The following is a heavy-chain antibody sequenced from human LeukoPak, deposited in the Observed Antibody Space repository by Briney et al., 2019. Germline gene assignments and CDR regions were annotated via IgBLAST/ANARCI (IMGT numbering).Heavy chain of an antibody. D-gene: IGHD6-13*01. Sequence: GGSLRLSCAASGFTFSSYGMHWVRQAPGKGLEWVAVISYDGSNKYYADSVKGRFTISRDNSKNTLYLQMNSLRAEDTAVYYCAKDRYSSSKNNLFVYWGQGTLVTVSS. CDR1: GFTFSSYG. V-gene: IGHV3-30*18. CDR2: ISYDGSNK. J-gene: IGHJ4*02. CDR3: AKDRYSSSKNNLFVY.